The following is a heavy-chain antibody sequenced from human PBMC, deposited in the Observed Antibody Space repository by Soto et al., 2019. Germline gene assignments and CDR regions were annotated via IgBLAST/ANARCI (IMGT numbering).Heavy chain of an antibody. CDR1: GGSFSAYY. Sequence: PSETLSLTCAVYGGSFSAYYWSWIRQPPGKGLEWIGEINHSGGTSYNPSLKSRVTISVDTSKSQFSLKLTSVTAADTAVYYCARTYSSSSGLRWFDPWGQGTLVTVSS. CDR2: INHSGGT. CDR3: ARTYSSSSGLRWFDP. D-gene: IGHD6-6*01. V-gene: IGHV4-34*01. J-gene: IGHJ5*02.